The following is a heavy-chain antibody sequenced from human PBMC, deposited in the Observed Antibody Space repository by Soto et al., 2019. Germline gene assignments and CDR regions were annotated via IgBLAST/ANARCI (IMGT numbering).Heavy chain of an antibody. V-gene: IGHV3-48*02. CDR1: GFTFSSYS. CDR3: ARGRVEDIVVVPAPARYYYGMDV. J-gene: IGHJ6*02. Sequence: PGGSLRLSCAASGFTFSSYSMNWVRQAPGKGLEWVSYISSSSSTIYYADSVKGRFTISRDNAKNSLYLQMNSLRDEDTAVYYCARGRVEDIVVVPAPARYYYGMDVWGQGTTVTVSS. CDR2: ISSSSSTI. D-gene: IGHD2-2*01.